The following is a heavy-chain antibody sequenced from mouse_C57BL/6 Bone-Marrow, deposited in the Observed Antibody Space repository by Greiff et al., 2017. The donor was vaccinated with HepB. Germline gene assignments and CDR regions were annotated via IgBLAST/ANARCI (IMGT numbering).Heavy chain of an antibody. CDR3: ARRGYYEDY. D-gene: IGHD1-1*01. J-gene: IGHJ2*01. CDR1: GYTFTSYW. Sequence: QVQLKEPGAELVKPGASVKMSCKASGYTFTSYWITWVKQRPGQGLEWIGDIYPGSGSTNYNEKFKSKATLTVDTSSSTAYMQLSSLTSEDSAVYYCARRGYYEDYWGQGTTLTVSS. CDR2: IYPGSGST. V-gene: IGHV1-55*01.